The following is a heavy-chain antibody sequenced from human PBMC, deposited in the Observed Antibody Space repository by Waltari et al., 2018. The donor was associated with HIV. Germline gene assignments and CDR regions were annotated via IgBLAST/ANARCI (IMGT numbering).Heavy chain of an antibody. D-gene: IGHD3-10*01. V-gene: IGHV3-48*03. CDR3: ARDWGSGSYR. J-gene: IGHJ4*02. Sequence: EVQLVESGGGLVQPGGSLRLSCAASGFTFSSYEMNWVRQAPGKGLECVSYISSSGSTIYYADSVKSRFTISRDNAKNSLYLQMNSLRAEDTAVYDCARDWGSGSYRWGQGTLVTVSS. CDR1: GFTFSSYE. CDR2: ISSSGSTI.